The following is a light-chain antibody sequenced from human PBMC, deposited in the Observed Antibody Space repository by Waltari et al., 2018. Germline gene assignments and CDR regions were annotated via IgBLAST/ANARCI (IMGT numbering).Light chain of an antibody. V-gene: IGLV1-44*01. J-gene: IGLJ2*01. CDR2: RDN. CDR3: ASWDGSMNGDWV. Sequence: QSVLTQPPAASGTPGQRVTLSCSGDNSNIGTNFVHWYQQVPGAAPPPLYFRDNQRPSGCPARFSGSKSGTSASLAITGLRSEDEAVYYCASWDGSMNGDWVFGGGTTLTVL. CDR1: NSNIGTNF.